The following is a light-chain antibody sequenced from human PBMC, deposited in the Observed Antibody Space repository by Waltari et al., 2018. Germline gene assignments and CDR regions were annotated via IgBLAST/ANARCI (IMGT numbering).Light chain of an antibody. CDR2: GAS. CDR1: HSVSSSF. J-gene: IGKJ2*01. Sequence: PGERATVSCRASHSVSSSFLAWYQQKPGQAPRLLIYGASRRATGIPDRFSGSGSGADFTLTISRLEPEDCAVYYCQQYSSSPFTFGQGTKLEIK. V-gene: IGKV3-20*01. CDR3: QQYSSSPFT.